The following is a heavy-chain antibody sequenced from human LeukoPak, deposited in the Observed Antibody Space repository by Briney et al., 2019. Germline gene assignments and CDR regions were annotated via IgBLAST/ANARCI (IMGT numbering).Heavy chain of an antibody. Sequence: SETLSLTCTVSGGSISSSSFYWGWIRQPPGKGLEWIGSIYYSGSTYYNPSLKSRVTISVDTSKNQFSLKLSSVTAADTAVYYCAKDRLWFGGQGTLVTVSS. D-gene: IGHD3-10*01. J-gene: IGHJ4*02. CDR2: IYYSGST. V-gene: IGHV4-39*02. CDR3: AKDRLWF. CDR1: GGSISSSSFY.